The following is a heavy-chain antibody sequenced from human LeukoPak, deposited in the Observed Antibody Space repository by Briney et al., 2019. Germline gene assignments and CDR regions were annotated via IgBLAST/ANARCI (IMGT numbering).Heavy chain of an antibody. CDR3: AKEMSSSNIDH. CDR2: ISFDGKTK. V-gene: IGHV3-30*18. Sequence: PGRSLRLSCAASGFTFSSYGMHWVRQALGKGLEWVAVISFDGKTKYYTDSVKGRFTISRDNSKNTLYLQMNSLRAEDTAVYYCAKEMSSSNIDHCGQGTLVTVSS. CDR1: GFTFSSYG. J-gene: IGHJ4*02. D-gene: IGHD2-2*01.